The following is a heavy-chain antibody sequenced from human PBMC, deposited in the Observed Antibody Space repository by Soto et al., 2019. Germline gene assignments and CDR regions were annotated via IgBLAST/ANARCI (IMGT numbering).Heavy chain of an antibody. D-gene: IGHD2-15*01. CDR2: IYYSGST. CDR1: GGSVSSGSYY. V-gene: IGHV4-61*01. CDR3: ARDSRYCSGGSCYSGAHYGMDV. Sequence: QVQLQESGPGLVKPSETLSLTCTVSGGSVSSGSYYWTWIRQPPGKGLAWIGYIYYSGSTNYNPSLKSRVTLSVDTSKNQFSLKLSSVTAADTAVYYCARDSRYCSGGSCYSGAHYGMDVWGQGTTVTVSS. J-gene: IGHJ6*02.